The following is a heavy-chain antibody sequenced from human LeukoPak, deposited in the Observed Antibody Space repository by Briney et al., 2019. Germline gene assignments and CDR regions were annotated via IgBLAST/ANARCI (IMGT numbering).Heavy chain of an antibody. CDR3: ARVTDYVFDY. J-gene: IGHJ4*02. V-gene: IGHV4-61*02. CDR1: GGSISSGSYY. CDR2: IYTSGST. Sequence: SETLSLTCTVSGGSISSGSYYWSWIRQPAGTGLEWIGRIYTSGSTNYNPSLKSRVTISVDTSKNQFSLKLSSVTAADTAVYYCARVTDYVFDYWGQGTLVTVSS. D-gene: IGHD4-17*01.